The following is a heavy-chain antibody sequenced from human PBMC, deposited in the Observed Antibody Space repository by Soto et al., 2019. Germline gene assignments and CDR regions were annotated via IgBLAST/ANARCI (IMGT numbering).Heavy chain of an antibody. CDR1: GGSISSGGYY. D-gene: IGHD4-17*01. Sequence: SETLSLTCTVSGGSISSGGYYWSWIRQHPAKGLEWIGYIYYSGSTYYNPSLKSRVTISVDTSKNQFSLKLSSVTAADTAVYYCARDKNDCGDYVSPYYYYGMDVWGQGTTVTVSS. V-gene: IGHV4-31*03. J-gene: IGHJ6*02. CDR3: ARDKNDCGDYVSPYYYYGMDV. CDR2: IYYSGST.